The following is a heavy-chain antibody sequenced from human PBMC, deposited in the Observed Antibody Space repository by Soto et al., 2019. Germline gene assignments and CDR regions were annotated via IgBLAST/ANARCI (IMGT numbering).Heavy chain of an antibody. CDR3: ARDLADYYGSGSYYKPPPMDV. CDR1: GGIFSSYA. Sequence: SVKVSCKASGGIFSSYAISWVRQAPGQGLEWMGGIIPIFGTANYAQKFQGRVTITADESTSTAYMELSSLRSEDTAVYYCARDLADYYGSGSYYKPPPMDVWGQGTTVTVSS. V-gene: IGHV1-69*13. D-gene: IGHD3-10*01. CDR2: IIPIFGTA. J-gene: IGHJ6*02.